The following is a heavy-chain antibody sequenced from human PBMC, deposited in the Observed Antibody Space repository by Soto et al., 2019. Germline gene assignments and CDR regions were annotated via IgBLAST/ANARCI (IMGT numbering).Heavy chain of an antibody. V-gene: IGHV3-48*03. CDR1: GVTVSSYE. Sequence: PGGSLRLSCAASGVTVSSYEMNWVRQAPGKGLEWVSYISSSGSTIYYADSVKGRFTISRDNAKNSLYLQMNSLRAEDTAVYYCARDSDPYYDFWSGKYYYYYGMDVWGQGTTVTVSS. D-gene: IGHD3-3*01. CDR2: ISSSGSTI. CDR3: ARDSDPYYDFWSGKYYYYYGMDV. J-gene: IGHJ6*02.